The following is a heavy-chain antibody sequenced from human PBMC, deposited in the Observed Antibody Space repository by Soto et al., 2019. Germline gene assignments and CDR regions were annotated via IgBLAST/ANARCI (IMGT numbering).Heavy chain of an antibody. V-gene: IGHV4-34*01. CDR2: INHSGST. D-gene: IGHD2-15*01. CDR1: GGSFSGYY. Sequence: SETLSLTCAVYGGSFSGYYWSWIRQPPGKGLEWIGEINHSGSTNYNPSLKSRVTISVDTSKNQFSLKLSSVTAVDTAVYYCARRRGDIVVVVAAQAYYFDYWGQGTLVTVSS. CDR3: ARRRGDIVVVVAAQAYYFDY. J-gene: IGHJ4*02.